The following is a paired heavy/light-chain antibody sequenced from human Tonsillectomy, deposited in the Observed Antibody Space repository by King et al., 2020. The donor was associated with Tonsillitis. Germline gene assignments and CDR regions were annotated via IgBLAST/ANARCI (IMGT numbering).Light chain of an antibody. CDR2: EDN. Sequence: FMLTQPHSVSESPGKTVTISCTRTSGNIASNSVQWYQQRPGSGTTTVIYEDNQRPSGVPDRFSGSIDSSSNSASLTISGLKTEDEADYYCQSFDDKSYIIFGGGTKLTVL. J-gene: IGLJ2*01. CDR3: QSFDDKSYII. CDR1: SGNIASNS. V-gene: IGLV6-57*01.
Heavy chain of an antibody. Sequence: QGQLVQSGGGVVQPGRSLTLSCVASGFTFRNYGMHWVRQARQAPGEGLEWLAFISSGGDDEYYADSVKGRFTISRDNSRDTLYLQMNSLRHEDTALYYCGKVMTPWQWQASLDYWGQGNLVTVSS. CDR2: ISSGGDDE. V-gene: IGHV3-30*18. J-gene: IGHJ4*02. CDR3: GKVMTPWQWQASLDY. CDR1: GFTFRNYG. D-gene: IGHD6-19*01.